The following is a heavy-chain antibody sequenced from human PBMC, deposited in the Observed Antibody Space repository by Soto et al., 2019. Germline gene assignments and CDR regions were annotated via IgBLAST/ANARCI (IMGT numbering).Heavy chain of an antibody. V-gene: IGHV1-69*01. Sequence: QVPLVQSGAEVKKPGSSVKVSCKASGGTFSSYAISWVRQAPGQGLEWMGGIIPIFGTANYAQKVQGRVTITADESTSTAYMELSSLRSEDTAVYYCARDGGGYVAARYNNWFDPWGQGTLVTVSS. D-gene: IGHD6-6*01. CDR2: IIPIFGTA. J-gene: IGHJ5*02. CDR3: ARDGGGYVAARYNNWFDP. CDR1: GGTFSSYA.